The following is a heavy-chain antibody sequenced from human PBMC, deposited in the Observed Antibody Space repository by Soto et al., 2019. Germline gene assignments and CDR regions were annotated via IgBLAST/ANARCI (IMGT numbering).Heavy chain of an antibody. CDR1: GGTFSSYA. D-gene: IGHD6-13*01. CDR2: IIPIFGTA. CDR3: ARERGRSSSWYVGNWFDP. V-gene: IGHV1-69*01. Sequence: SVKVSCKASGGTFSSYAISWVRQAPGQGLEWMGGIIPIFGTANYAQKFQGRVTITADESTSTAYMELSSLRSEDTAVYYCARERGRSSSWYVGNWFDPWGQGTLVT. J-gene: IGHJ5*02.